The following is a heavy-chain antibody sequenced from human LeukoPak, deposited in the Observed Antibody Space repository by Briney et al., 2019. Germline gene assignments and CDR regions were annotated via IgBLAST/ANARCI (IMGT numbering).Heavy chain of an antibody. D-gene: IGHD3-3*01. CDR2: INPNSGGT. J-gene: IGHJ4*02. V-gene: IGHV1-2*02. Sequence: ASVKVSCKASGYTFIGYYMHWVRQAPGQGLEWMGWINPNSGGTNYAQKFQGRVTMTRDTSISTAYMELSRLRSDDTAVYYCARGAIFGVVTAPDSWGQGTLVTVSS. CDR1: GYTFIGYY. CDR3: ARGAIFGVVTAPDS.